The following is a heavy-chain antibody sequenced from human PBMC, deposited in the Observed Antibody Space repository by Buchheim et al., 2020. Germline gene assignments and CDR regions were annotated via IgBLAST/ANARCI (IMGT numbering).Heavy chain of an antibody. Sequence: EVQLVESGGGLVQPGGSLRLSCAASGFTFSSYEMNWVRQAPGKGLEWVSYISSSGSTIYYADSVKGRFAISRDNAKNSLYLQMNSLRAEDTAVYYCARCGSGYEEYYYYMDVWGKGTT. CDR1: GFTFSSYE. J-gene: IGHJ6*03. CDR2: ISSSGSTI. D-gene: IGHD5-12*01. CDR3: ARCGSGYEEYYYYMDV. V-gene: IGHV3-48*03.